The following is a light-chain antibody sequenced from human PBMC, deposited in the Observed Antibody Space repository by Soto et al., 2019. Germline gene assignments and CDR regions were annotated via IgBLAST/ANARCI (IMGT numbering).Light chain of an antibody. CDR2: EVS. V-gene: IGLV2-14*01. Sequence: QSALTQPASVSGSPGQSITISCTGTSSDVGGYNFVSWYQHHPVKAPKLMISEVSNRPSGVSNRFSGSKSGNTAFLTISGIQAEDEADYFCCSSTSITTPVFGGGTKVTVL. CDR3: CSSTSITTPV. J-gene: IGLJ2*01. CDR1: SSDVGGYNF.